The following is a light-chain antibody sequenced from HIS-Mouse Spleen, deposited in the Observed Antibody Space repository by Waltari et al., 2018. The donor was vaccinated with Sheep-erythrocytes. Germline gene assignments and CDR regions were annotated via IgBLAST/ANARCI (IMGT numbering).Light chain of an antibody. CDR3: GTWDSSLSAGV. CDR2: DNN. J-gene: IGLJ3*02. CDR1: SSNIGNTS. V-gene: IGLV1-51*01. Sequence: QSVLTPPPSVSAAPGQKVTISCPGISSNIGNTSVSWYQQLPGTAPKLLIYDNNKRPSGIPDRFSGSKSGTSATLGITGLQTGDEADYYCGTWDSSLSAGVFGGGTKLTVL.